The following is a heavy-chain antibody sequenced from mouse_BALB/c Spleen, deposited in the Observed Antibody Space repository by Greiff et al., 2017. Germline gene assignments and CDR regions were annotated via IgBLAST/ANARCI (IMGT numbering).Heavy chain of an antibody. CDR3: ATRYDAY. D-gene: IGHD2-14*01. CDR1: GFTFSSYG. CDR2: INSNGGST. V-gene: IGHV5-6-3*01. J-gene: IGHJ3*01. Sequence: EVMLVESGGGLVQPGGSLKLSCAASGFTFSSYGMSWVRQTPDKRLELVATINSNGGSTYYPDSVKGRFTISRDNAKNTLYLQMSSLKSEDTAMYYCATRYDAYRGQGTLVTVSA.